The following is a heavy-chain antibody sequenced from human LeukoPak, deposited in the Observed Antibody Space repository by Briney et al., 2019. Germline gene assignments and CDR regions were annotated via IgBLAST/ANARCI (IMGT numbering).Heavy chain of an antibody. V-gene: IGHV3-13*01. CDR2: IGTAGDT. Sequence: GGSLRLSCAASGFTFSSYDMHWVRQPTGGGLEWVSGIGTAGDTYYLGSVKGRFTISRENAQNSLYLQMNSLRAEDTAVYYCAKGGVVVVAPFDYWGQGTLVTVSS. D-gene: IGHD2-15*01. CDR1: GFTFSSYD. J-gene: IGHJ4*02. CDR3: AKGGVVVVAPFDY.